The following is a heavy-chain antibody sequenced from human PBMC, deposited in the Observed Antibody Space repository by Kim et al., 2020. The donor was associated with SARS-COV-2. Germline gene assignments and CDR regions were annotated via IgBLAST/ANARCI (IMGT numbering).Heavy chain of an antibody. CDR1: GFTFSSYD. Sequence: GGSLRLSCAASGFTFSSYDMNWVRQAPGKGLEWVSYISSSGSTIYYADSVKGRFTISRDNAKNSLYLQMNSLRAEDTAVYYCARDLEISIGAAGLWGEGTLVTVSS. CDR3: ARDLEISIGAAGL. V-gene: IGHV3-48*03. CDR2: ISSSGSTI. D-gene: IGHD6-13*01. J-gene: IGHJ4*02.